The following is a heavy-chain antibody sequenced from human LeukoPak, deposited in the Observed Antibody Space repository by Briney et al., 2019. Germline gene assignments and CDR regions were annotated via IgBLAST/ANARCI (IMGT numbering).Heavy chain of an antibody. J-gene: IGHJ4*02. D-gene: IGHD4-17*01. CDR3: ARSLGDYVPFYYFDY. Sequence: GGSLRLSCAASGITASSYAMTWVRQAPGKGLEWVAVISYGGSNKFYADSVKGRFTISRDNSKNTLYLQMNSLRDEDTAVYYCARSLGDYVPFYYFDYWGQGTLVTVSS. CDR2: ISYGGSNK. V-gene: IGHV3-33*05. CDR1: GITASSYA.